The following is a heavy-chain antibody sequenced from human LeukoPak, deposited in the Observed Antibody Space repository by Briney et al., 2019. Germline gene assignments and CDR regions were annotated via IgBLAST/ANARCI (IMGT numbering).Heavy chain of an antibody. Sequence: GGSPRLFCAASWFAVCSNYMTWVRQAPGEGLEWVSVLYSGGSTEYADSVKVRFTISSDNSKNTLYLQMNSLGVEDTDVYYCAKDGMATISYYFDYWGQGTLVTVSS. D-gene: IGHD5-24*01. V-gene: IGHV3-53*01. CDR2: LYSGGST. CDR1: WFAVCSNY. CDR3: AKDGMATISYYFDY. J-gene: IGHJ4*02.